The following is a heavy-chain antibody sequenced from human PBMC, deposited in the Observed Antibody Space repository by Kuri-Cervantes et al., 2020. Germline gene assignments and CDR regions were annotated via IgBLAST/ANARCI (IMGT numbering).Heavy chain of an antibody. CDR1: GGSFSNYY. CDR2: INHRGTT. J-gene: IGHJ6*02. D-gene: IGHD2/OR15-2a*01. V-gene: IGHV4-34*01. Sequence: ESLKISCAVYGGSFSNYYWNWIRQPPGKGLEWIGEINHRGTTNYDPSLKSRVTISIDTSKNQFSLKLSSVTAADTAVYYCARGRGVEATFYKYYAMDVWGQGTTVTVSS. CDR3: ARGRGVEATFYKYYAMDV.